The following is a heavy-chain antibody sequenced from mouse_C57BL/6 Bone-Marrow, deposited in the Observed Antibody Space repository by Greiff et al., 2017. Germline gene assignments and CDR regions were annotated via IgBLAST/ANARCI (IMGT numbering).Heavy chain of an antibody. J-gene: IGHJ1*03. CDR1: GYSFTGYY. V-gene: IGHV1-42*01. Sequence: EVQLQQSGPELVKPGASVKISCKASGYSFTGYYMNWVKQSPEQSLEWIGEINPSTGGTTYNQKFKAKATLTVDTSSSTAYMQLKSLTSEDSAVYYCARSSAPGGSSAYWYFDVWGTGTTVTVSS. D-gene: IGHD1-1*01. CDR3: ARSSAPGGSSAYWYFDV. CDR2: INPSTGGT.